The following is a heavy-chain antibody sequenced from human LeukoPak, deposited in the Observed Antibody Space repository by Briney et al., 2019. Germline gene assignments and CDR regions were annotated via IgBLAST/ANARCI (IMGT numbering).Heavy chain of an antibody. V-gene: IGHV4-39*07. CDR3: ARYNRGIAAADFDN. CDR2: IYYSGST. Sequence: SETLSLTCTVSGGSISSSSYYWGWIRQPPGKGLEWIGSIYYSGSTYYNPSLKSRVTISVDTSKNQFSLKLSSVTAADTAVYYCARYNRGIAAADFDNWGQGTLVTVSS. J-gene: IGHJ4*02. CDR1: GGSISSSSYY. D-gene: IGHD6-13*01.